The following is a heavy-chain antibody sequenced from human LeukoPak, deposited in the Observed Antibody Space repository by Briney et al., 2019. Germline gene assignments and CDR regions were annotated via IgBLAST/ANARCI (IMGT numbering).Heavy chain of an antibody. J-gene: IGHJ4*02. CDR3: ARKGKGSSWYSGRDY. Sequence: GESLKISCKGSGYSFTSYWIGWVRQMPGKGLVWMGIIYPGDSDTRYSPSFQGQVTISADKSISTAYLQWSSLKASDTAMYYCARKGKGSSWYSGRDYWGQGTLVTVSS. D-gene: IGHD6-13*01. V-gene: IGHV5-51*01. CDR1: GYSFTSYW. CDR2: IYPGDSDT.